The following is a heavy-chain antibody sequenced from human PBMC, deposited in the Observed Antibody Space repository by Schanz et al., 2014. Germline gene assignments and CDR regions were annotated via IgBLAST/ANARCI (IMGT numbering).Heavy chain of an antibody. CDR3: ARELAYDSGGVVHDDYYGIDA. J-gene: IGHJ6*02. V-gene: IGHV1-3*01. D-gene: IGHD5-12*01. CDR1: GYTFTSYS. Sequence: QVQLVQSGAEVKKPGASVKVSCKASGYTFTSYSIHWVRQAPGQGLEWMGWINVGNGNMKYSQKFQGRVTMTKETTVSAADMELTSLITEDTARHFCARELAYDSGGVVHDDYYGIDAWGQGTTVTVSS. CDR2: INVGNGNM.